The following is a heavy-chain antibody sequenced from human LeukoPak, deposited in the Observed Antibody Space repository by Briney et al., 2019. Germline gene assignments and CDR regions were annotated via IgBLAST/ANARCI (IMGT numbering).Heavy chain of an antibody. D-gene: IGHD1-26*01. Sequence: ASVKVSCKASGYTFTSYYMHWVRQAPGQGLEWMGIINPSGGSTSYAQKFQGRVTMTRDMSTSTVYMELSSLRSEDTAVYSCARGGRWELPRPYAYDIWGQGTMVTVSS. CDR3: ARGGRWELPRPYAYDI. CDR2: INPSGGST. CDR1: GYTFTSYY. V-gene: IGHV1-46*01. J-gene: IGHJ3*02.